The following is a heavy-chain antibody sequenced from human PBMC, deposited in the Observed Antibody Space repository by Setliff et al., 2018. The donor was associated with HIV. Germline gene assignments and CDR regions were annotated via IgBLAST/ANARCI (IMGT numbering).Heavy chain of an antibody. D-gene: IGHD4-17*01. CDR1: GGTFSSHA. V-gene: IGHV1-69*10. CDR3: AREPDYGIRDAFDI. J-gene: IGHJ3*02. CDR2: IIPIVDKT. Sequence: SVKVSCKASGGTFSSHAINWVRQAPGQGLEWMGGIIPIVDKTNYAQKFQGRVAITADKSTITAYMELSSLQSEDTAVYYCAREPDYGIRDAFDIWGQGTMVTVSS.